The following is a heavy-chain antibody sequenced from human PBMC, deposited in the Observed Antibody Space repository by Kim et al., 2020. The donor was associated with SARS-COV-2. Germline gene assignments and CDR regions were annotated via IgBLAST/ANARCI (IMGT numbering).Heavy chain of an antibody. CDR2: IYYSGST. CDR1: GGSISSSSYY. D-gene: IGHD2-15*01. CDR3: ARVAGATDQIFDY. J-gene: IGHJ4*02. Sequence: SETLSLTCTVSGGSISSSSYYWGWIRQPPGKGLEWIGSIYYSGSTYYNPSLKSRVTISVDTSKNQFSLKLSSVTAADTAVYYCARVAGATDQIFDYWGQG. V-gene: IGHV4-39*01.